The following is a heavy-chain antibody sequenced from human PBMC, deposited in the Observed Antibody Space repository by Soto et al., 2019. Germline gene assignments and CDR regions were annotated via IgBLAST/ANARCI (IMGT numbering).Heavy chain of an antibody. D-gene: IGHD3-3*01. CDR3: SRQGGDFWSGYPDYYYYYMDV. J-gene: IGHJ6*03. CDR2: IYPGDSDT. Sequence: PGESLKISCKGSGYSFTSYWIGWVRQMPGKGLEWMGIIYPGDSDTRYSPSFQGQVTISADKSISTAYLQWSSLKASDTAMYYCSRQGGDFWSGYPDYYYYYMDVWGKGTTVTVSS. CDR1: GYSFTSYW. V-gene: IGHV5-51*01.